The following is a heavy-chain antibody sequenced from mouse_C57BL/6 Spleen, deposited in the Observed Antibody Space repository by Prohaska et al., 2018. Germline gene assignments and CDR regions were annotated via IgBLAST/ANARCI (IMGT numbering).Heavy chain of an antibody. J-gene: IGHJ2*01. Sequence: YMGKATLTVDKSSSTAYMELRSLTSEDSAVYYCARGIYYGNPFDYWGQGTTLTVSS. V-gene: IGHV1-26*01. D-gene: IGHD2-1*01. CDR3: ARGIYYGNPFDY.